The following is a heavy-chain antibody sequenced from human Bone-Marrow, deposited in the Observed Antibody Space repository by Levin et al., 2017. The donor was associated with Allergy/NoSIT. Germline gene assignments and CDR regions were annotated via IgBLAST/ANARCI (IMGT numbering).Heavy chain of an antibody. V-gene: IGHV3-30*18. CDR1: GFTFSEYG. J-gene: IGHJ4*02. D-gene: IGHD5-18*01. CDR2: ISYDGSNK. Sequence: GGSLRLSCGASGFTFSEYGIHWVRQAPGKGLEWVAVISYDGSNKKYADSVEGRFTISRDNSWNTAYLQMNSLRPEDTGVFYCAKSDYSSYYFDYWGQGTLVIVSS. CDR3: AKSDYSSYYFDY.